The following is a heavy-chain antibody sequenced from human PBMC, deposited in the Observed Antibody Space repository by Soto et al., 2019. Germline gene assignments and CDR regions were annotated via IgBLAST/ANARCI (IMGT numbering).Heavy chain of an antibody. CDR3: ARGVGSGSYYNQYNWFDP. D-gene: IGHD3-10*01. CDR2: FDPEDGET. Sequence: GASVKVSCKVSGYTLTELSMHWVRQAPGKGLEWMGGFDPEDGETIYAQKFQGRVTMTEDTSTGTAYMELRSLRSDDTAVYYCARGVGSGSYYNQYNWFDPWGQGTQVTVSS. V-gene: IGHV1-24*01. CDR1: GYTLTELS. J-gene: IGHJ5*02.